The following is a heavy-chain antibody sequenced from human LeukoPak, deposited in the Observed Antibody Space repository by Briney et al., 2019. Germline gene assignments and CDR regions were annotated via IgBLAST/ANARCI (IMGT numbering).Heavy chain of an antibody. CDR2: IYHSGST. J-gene: IGHJ4*02. CDR3: ARERGGGASFDY. CDR1: GGSISSGGYS. Sequence: PSQTLSLSCAVSGGSISSGGYSWSWVRQPPGKGLEWIGYIYHSGSTYYNPSLKSRVTISVDRSKNQFSLKLSCVTAADTAVYYCARERGGGASFDYWGQGTLVTVSS. V-gene: IGHV4-30-2*01. D-gene: IGHD3-10*01.